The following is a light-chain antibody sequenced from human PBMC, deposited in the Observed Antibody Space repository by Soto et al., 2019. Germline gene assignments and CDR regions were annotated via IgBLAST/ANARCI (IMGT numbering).Light chain of an antibody. V-gene: IGKV3D-15*01. CDR2: GAS. Sequence: IVLTQSPGTLSLSPGERATLSCRASQSVSSTYVAWYQQNPGQAPRLPIYGASSRATGIPARFSGSGSGTEFTLTISSLQSEDFAVYYCQQYNNWPRTFGQGTKV. CDR3: QQYNNWPRT. CDR1: QSVSST. J-gene: IGKJ1*01.